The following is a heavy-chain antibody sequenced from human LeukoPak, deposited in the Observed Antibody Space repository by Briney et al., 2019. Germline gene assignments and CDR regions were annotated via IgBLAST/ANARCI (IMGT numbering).Heavy chain of an antibody. V-gene: IGHV3-30*03. D-gene: IGHD2-2*03. CDR2: IANDGSNK. CDR3: ARVDDLDAFDT. CDR1: GFTFNSND. J-gene: IGHJ3*02. Sequence: AGTLCLSCSASGFTFNSNDMHWHRQAQGKGLKWVAVIANDGSNKYYADSVKSQFTISRDNSNNTLYMQMNSLRAEDTAVYYCARVDDLDAFDTWGQGTMVTVSS.